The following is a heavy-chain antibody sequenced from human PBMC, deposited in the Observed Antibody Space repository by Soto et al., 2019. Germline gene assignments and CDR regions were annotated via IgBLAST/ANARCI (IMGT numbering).Heavy chain of an antibody. CDR1: GGSISSYY. CDR3: ARGGNYDLTAGWFDP. J-gene: IGHJ5*02. CDR2: IYYSGST. D-gene: IGHD3-3*01. Sequence: SETLSLTCTVSGGSISSYYCSWIRQPPGKGLEWIGYIYYSGSTNYNPSLKSRVTISVDTSKNQFSLKLSSVTAADTAVYYCARGGNYDLTAGWFDPWGQGTLVTVSS. V-gene: IGHV4-59*01.